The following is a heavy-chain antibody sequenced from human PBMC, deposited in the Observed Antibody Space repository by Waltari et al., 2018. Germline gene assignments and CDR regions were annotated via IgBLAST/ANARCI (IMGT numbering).Heavy chain of an antibody. J-gene: IGHJ6*03. CDR1: GFTFSSYG. D-gene: IGHD3-10*01. Sequence: QVQLVESGGGVVQPGRSLRLSCAASGFTFSSYGMHWVRQAPGKGLEWVAVIWYDGSNKYYADSVKGRFTISRDNSKNTLYLQMNSLRAEDTAVYYCAKDPLLWFGELKDYYYMDVWGKGTTVTVSS. CDR3: AKDPLLWFGELKDYYYMDV. CDR2: IWYDGSNK. V-gene: IGHV3-33*06.